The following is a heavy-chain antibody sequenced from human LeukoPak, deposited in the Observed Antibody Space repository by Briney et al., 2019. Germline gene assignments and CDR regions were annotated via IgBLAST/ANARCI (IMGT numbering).Heavy chain of an antibody. Sequence: GGSLRLSCAASGFTFEHFAMHWVRQAPGKGLEWVSGIIWNGSIIDYVDSVKGRFTISRDNAKNSLYLEMDSLTLEDTALYFCAKGARFASLFDKWGQGTMVTVSS. D-gene: IGHD3-3*01. CDR2: IIWNGSII. CDR3: AKGARFASLFDK. CDR1: GFTFEHFA. J-gene: IGHJ3*02. V-gene: IGHV3-9*01.